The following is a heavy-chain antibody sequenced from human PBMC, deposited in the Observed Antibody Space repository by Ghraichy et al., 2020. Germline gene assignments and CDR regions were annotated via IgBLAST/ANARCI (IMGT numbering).Heavy chain of an antibody. D-gene: IGHD1-1*01. CDR2: ISAYNGNT. Sequence: ASVKVSCKASGYTFTSYGISWVRQAPGQGLEWMGWISAYNGNTNYAQKLQGRVTMTTDTSTSTAYMELRSLRSDDTAVYYCARRVLEPIDYYYYYYMDVWGKGTTVTVSS. CDR1: GYTFTSYG. CDR3: ARRVLEPIDYYYYYYMDV. J-gene: IGHJ6*03. V-gene: IGHV1-18*04.